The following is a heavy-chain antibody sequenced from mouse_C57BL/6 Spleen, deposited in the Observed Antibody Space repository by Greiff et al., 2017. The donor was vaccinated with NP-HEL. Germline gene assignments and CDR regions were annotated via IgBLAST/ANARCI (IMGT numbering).Heavy chain of an antibody. V-gene: IGHV5-9-1*02. CDR3: TRWETAQALDY. Sequence: EVKLVESGAGLVKPGGSLKLSCAASGFTFSSYAMSWVRQTPEKRLEWVAYISSGGDYLYYADPVKGRFTITRDNARNTLYLQMSSLKSEHTAMYYCTRWETAQALDYWGQGTTLTVSS. D-gene: IGHD3-2*02. J-gene: IGHJ2*01. CDR1: GFTFSSYA. CDR2: ISSGGDYL.